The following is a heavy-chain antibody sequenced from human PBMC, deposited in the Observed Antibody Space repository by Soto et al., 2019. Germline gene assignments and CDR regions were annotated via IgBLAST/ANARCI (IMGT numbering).Heavy chain of an antibody. CDR3: ARQRAMPPHFYSGMDV. D-gene: IGHD2-2*01. Sequence: QVHLVQSGAEVKKPGSSVKVSCTASGGTFGSYTVTWVRQAPGQGLEWMGEIIPMFGTASYAQKFQGRVTLTADKSTTTAHMALRSLSSDDTAVYFCARQRAMPPHFYSGMDVWGQGTTVTVSS. CDR1: GGTFGSYT. V-gene: IGHV1-69*06. J-gene: IGHJ6*02. CDR2: IIPMFGTA.